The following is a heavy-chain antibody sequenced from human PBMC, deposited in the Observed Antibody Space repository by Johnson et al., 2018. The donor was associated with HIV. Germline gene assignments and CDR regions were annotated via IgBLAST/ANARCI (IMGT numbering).Heavy chain of an antibody. CDR1: GFAFSGYA. CDR3: AKASGNGYYVDAFDF. J-gene: IGHJ3*01. V-gene: IGHV3-30*04. Sequence: QVQLVESGGGVVQPGRSLRLSCEASGFAFSGYALHWVCQAPEKGLEWVADIKCDGSEKYYVDSMKGRFTISRDNSKNTLYMQMNSLRAEDTAVYYCAKASGNGYYVDAFDFWGQGTMVTVSS. CDR2: IKCDGSEK. D-gene: IGHD3-3*01.